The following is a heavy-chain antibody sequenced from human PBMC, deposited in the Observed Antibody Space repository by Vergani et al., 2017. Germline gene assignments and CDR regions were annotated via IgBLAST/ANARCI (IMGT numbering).Heavy chain of an antibody. D-gene: IGHD2-2*01. CDR1: GGTFTGYY. Sequence: QVQLVQSGAEVKKPGSSVKVSCKASGGTFTGYYMHWVRQAPGQGLEWMGWSNPNSGGTNYAQKFQGRVTMTRDTSISTAYMELSRLRSDDTAVYYCARGVYCRSTSCYAQEWEAQHWGQGTLVTVSS. J-gene: IGHJ1*01. CDR2: SNPNSGGT. V-gene: IGHV1-2*02. CDR3: ARGVYCRSTSCYAQEWEAQH.